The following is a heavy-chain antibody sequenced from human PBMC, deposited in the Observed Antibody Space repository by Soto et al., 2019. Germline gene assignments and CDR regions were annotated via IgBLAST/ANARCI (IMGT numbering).Heavy chain of an antibody. CDR3: ALEDRRRGYSGNFDY. D-gene: IGHD5-12*01. V-gene: IGHV1-2*04. J-gene: IGHJ4*02. Sequence: QVQLVQSGAEVKKPGASVKVSCKASGYTFTGYYMHWVRQAPGQGLEWMGWINPNSGGTNYAQKFQGWVTMTRDTSISTAYMELSRLRSDATAVYYCALEDRRRGYSGNFDYWGQGTLVTVSS. CDR1: GYTFTGYY. CDR2: INPNSGGT.